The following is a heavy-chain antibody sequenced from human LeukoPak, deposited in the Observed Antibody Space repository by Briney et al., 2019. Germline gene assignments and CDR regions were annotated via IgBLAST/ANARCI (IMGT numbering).Heavy chain of an antibody. D-gene: IGHD5-18*01. CDR2: IYHSGST. CDR3: ARTWIQLWRRSDY. V-gene: IGHV4-4*02. J-gene: IGHJ4*02. CDR1: GGSISSSNW. Sequence: SETLSLTCAVSGGSISSSNWWSWIRQPPGKGLEWIGEIYHSGSTNYNPSLKSRVTISVDTSKNQFSLKLSSVTAADTAVYYCARTWIQLWRRSDYWGQGTLVTVSS.